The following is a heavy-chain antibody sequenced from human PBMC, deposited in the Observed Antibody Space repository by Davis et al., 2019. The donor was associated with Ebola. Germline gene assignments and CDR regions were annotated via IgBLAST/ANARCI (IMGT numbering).Heavy chain of an antibody. J-gene: IGHJ4*02. CDR1: RFTFSAYA. CDR3: GRDLGGAGAS. CDR2: ITGPGGTT. Sequence: GESLTLSCVVSRFTFSAYAMAWVRQAPGKGLQWVSTITGPGGTTYYADSVKGRFTISRDNAKNTLSLQMNSLRAEDTGLYYCGRDLGGAGASWGQGTLVTVSS. D-gene: IGHD3-10*01. V-gene: IGHV3-23*01.